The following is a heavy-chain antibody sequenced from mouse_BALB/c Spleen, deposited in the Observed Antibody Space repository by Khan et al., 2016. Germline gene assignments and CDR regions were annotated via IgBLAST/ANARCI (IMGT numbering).Heavy chain of an antibody. Sequence: EVQLQESGPGLVKPSQSLSLTCTVTGYSITSDYAWNWIRQFPGNKLEWMGYISYSGSTSYNPSLKSRISITRDTSKNQFLLQLNSVTTEDTATYYCARWVITNYFDYWGQGTTLTVSS. CDR3: ARWVITNYFDY. V-gene: IGHV3-2*02. CDR2: ISYSGST. J-gene: IGHJ2*01. CDR1: GYSITSDYA. D-gene: IGHD2-4*01.